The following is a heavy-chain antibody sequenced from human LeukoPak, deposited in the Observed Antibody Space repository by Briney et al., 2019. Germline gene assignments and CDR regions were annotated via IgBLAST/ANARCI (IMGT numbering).Heavy chain of an antibody. D-gene: IGHD3-3*01. J-gene: IGHJ6*03. CDR2: IFSDGKI. CDR1: GVSTIYNY. V-gene: IGHV4-4*07. CDR3: ARGPGVFGRIWYMDV. Sequence: PSETLSLTCSVSGVSTIYNYWSWIRQPAGKGLEWIGRIFSDGKINYSPSLESRVTMSVDNAKNQFFLRLSSVTAADTAVYYCARGPGVFGRIWYMDVWGQGTAVSVSS.